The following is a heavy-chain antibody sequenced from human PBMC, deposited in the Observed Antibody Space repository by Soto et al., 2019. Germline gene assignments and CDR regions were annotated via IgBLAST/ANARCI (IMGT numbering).Heavy chain of an antibody. V-gene: IGHV3-23*01. CDR1: VFTFNSYA. J-gene: IGHJ4*02. Sequence: GVLRLSCAASVFTFNSYAMSWVRQAPGKGLEWVSAISGSGGSTYYADSVKGRFTISRDNSKNTLYLQMNSLRAEDTAVYYCAKDLSSATYYFDYWGQGTLVTVSS. CDR3: AKDLSSATYYFDY. D-gene: IGHD6-25*01. CDR2: ISGSGGST.